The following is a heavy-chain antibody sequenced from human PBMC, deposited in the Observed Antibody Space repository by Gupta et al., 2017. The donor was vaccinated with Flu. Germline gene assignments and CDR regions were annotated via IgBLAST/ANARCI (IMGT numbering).Heavy chain of an antibody. CDR2: ISGSGARP. Sequence: DVQLSESGGGLVQPGGSLRLSCAASGFPFTASTMNWVRKAPGKGLEWVATISGSGARPFYADSVKGRFTISRDNSDNTAYLQMNSLRADDTALYYCAKGSRGYTNFYFDSWGQGTLVTVSS. CDR3: AKGSRGYTNFYFDS. D-gene: IGHD4-4*01. CDR1: GFPFTAST. V-gene: IGHV3-23*01. J-gene: IGHJ4*02.